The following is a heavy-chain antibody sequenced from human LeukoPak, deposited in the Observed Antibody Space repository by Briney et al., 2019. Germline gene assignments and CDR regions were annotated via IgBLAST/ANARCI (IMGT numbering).Heavy chain of an antibody. D-gene: IGHD3-10*01. CDR1: GGSFSSGSYY. J-gene: IGHJ3*02. CDR3: ARDGFESDAFDI. Sequence: SETLSLTCTVSGGSFSSGSYYWSWIRQPPGKGLEWIGYIYYSGSTNYNPSLKSRVTISVDTSKNQFSLKLSSVTAADTAVYYCARDGFESDAFDILGQGTMVTVSS. CDR2: IYYSGST. V-gene: IGHV4-61*01.